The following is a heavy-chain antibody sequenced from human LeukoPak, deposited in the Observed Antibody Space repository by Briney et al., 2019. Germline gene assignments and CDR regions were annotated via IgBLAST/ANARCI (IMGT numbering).Heavy chain of an antibody. V-gene: IGHV4-34*01. Sequence: PSETLSLTCAVYGGSFSGYYWSWIRQPPGKGLEWIGEINHSGSTNYNPSLKSRVTISVDTSKNQFSLKLSSVTAADTAVYYCARLGGIVVVPAAPGAFDIWGQGTMVTVSS. J-gene: IGHJ3*02. CDR2: INHSGST. CDR1: GGSFSGYY. D-gene: IGHD2-2*01. CDR3: ARLGGIVVVPAAPGAFDI.